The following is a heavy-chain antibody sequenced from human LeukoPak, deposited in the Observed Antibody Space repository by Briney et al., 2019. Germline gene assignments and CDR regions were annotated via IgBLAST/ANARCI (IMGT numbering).Heavy chain of an antibody. V-gene: IGHV4-4*07. CDR2: IYSSGST. J-gene: IGHJ6*03. D-gene: IGHD3-3*01. CDR3: ARVVVFGVVSSDYYYYYMDV. CDR1: GGSISSYY. Sequence: SETLSLTCTVSGGSISSYYYSWIRQTAGKGLEWIGRIYSSGSTNYNPSLKSRVTMSVDTSKNQFSLKLSSVTAADTAVYYCARVVVFGVVSSDYYYYYMDVWGKGTTVTVSS.